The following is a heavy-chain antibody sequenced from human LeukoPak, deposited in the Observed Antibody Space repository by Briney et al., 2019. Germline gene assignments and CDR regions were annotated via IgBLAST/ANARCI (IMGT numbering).Heavy chain of an antibody. CDR2: INHSGST. CDR1: GGSFSGYY. V-gene: IGHV4-34*01. D-gene: IGHD3-10*01. J-gene: IGHJ4*02. Sequence: SETLSLTCAVYGGSFSGYYWSWIRRPPGKGLEWIGEINHSGSTNYNPSLKSRVTISVDTSKNQFSLKLSSVTAADTAVYYCARGRYGSGSYYNRGYFDYWGQGTLVTVSS. CDR3: ARGRYGSGSYYNRGYFDY.